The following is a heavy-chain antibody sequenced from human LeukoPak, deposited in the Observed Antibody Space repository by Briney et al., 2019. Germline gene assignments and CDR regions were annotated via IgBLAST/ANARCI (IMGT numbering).Heavy chain of an antibody. J-gene: IGHJ4*02. D-gene: IGHD3-3*01. CDR1: GFTFSTYA. Sequence: GGSLRLSCATSGFTFSTYAMSWVRQAPGKGLEWVSYISSSSSTIYYADSVKGRFTISRDNAKNSLYLQMNSLRAEDTAVYYCARETQYYDFWSGYYPYYFDYWGQGTLVTVSS. CDR2: ISSSSSTI. CDR3: ARETQYYDFWSGYYPYYFDY. V-gene: IGHV3-48*01.